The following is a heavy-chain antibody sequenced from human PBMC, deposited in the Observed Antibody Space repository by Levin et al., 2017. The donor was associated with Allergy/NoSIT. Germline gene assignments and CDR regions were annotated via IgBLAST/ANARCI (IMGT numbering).Heavy chain of an antibody. V-gene: IGHV3-7*01. D-gene: IGHD5-12*01. CDR1: GFTFSSYW. J-gene: IGHJ4*02. Sequence: GESLKISCAASGFTFSSYWMSWVRQAPGKGLEWVANIKQDGSEKYYVDSVKGRFTISRDNPKKSLFLQMNSLRAEDTAVYYCAKYSDYDLNYWGQGTLVTVSS. CDR2: IKQDGSEK. CDR3: AKYSDYDLNY.